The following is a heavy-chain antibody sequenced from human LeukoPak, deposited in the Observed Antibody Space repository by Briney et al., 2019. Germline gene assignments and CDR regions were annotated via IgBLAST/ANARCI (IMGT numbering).Heavy chain of an antibody. Sequence: GGSLRLSCAASGFTFSSYSMNWVSHAPGKGLEWVSSISSSSSYIYYADSVKSRFTISRDNAKNSLYLQMNSLRAEDTAVYYCARAAAGRFDYWGQGTLVTVSS. V-gene: IGHV3-21*01. CDR2: ISSSSSYI. J-gene: IGHJ4*02. CDR1: GFTFSSYS. D-gene: IGHD6-13*01. CDR3: ARAAAGRFDY.